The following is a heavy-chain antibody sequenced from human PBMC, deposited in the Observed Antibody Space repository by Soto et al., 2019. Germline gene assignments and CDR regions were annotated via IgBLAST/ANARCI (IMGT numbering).Heavy chain of an antibody. CDR3: ARDHQMLESLDP. J-gene: IGHJ5*02. Sequence: GGSLRLSCAASGFTFSSYGMHWVRQAPGKGLEWVAVIWYDGSNKYYADSVKGRLTISRDNSKNTLYLQMNSLRAEDTAVYYCARDHQMLESLDPWGQGTVVTVSS. CDR1: GFTFSSYG. V-gene: IGHV3-33*01. D-gene: IGHD3-3*01. CDR2: IWYDGSNK.